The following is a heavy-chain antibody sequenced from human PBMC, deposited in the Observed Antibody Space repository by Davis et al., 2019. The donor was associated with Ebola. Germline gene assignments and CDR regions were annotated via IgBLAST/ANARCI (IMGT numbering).Heavy chain of an antibody. CDR1: GYTFTNYG. D-gene: IGHD3-16*01. CDR3: ARGLGYVWGRLIGGAVPNFDY. CDR2: INPHNGNT. V-gene: IGHV1-18*04. Sequence: AASVKVSCKASGYTFTNYGITWVRQAPGQGLEWMGWINPHNGNTNYAQNVQGRVTMTTDTSTSTAYMELRSLRSEDTAVYYCARGLGYVWGRLIGGAVPNFDYWGQGTLVTVSS. J-gene: IGHJ4*02.